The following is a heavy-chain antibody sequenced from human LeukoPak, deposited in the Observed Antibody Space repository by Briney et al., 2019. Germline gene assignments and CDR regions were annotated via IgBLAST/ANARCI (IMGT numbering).Heavy chain of an antibody. J-gene: IGHJ4*02. D-gene: IGHD7-27*01. Sequence: PGGSLRLSCAVSGFSFTTFGFHWVRQAPGKGLEWVAFIHFPTDNRYYVDSVKGRFTISRDDSRTTLYLQMNSLRPDDTAVYHYARDVPNWAVDYWGQGTLVTVSS. CDR3: ARDVPNWAVDY. CDR2: IHFPTDNR. CDR1: GFSFTTFG. V-gene: IGHV3-30*02.